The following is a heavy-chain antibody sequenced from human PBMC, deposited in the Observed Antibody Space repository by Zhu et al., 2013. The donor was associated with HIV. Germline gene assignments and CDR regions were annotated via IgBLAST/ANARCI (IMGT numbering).Heavy chain of an antibody. V-gene: IGHV1-69*01. Sequence: QVQLVQSGAEVKKPGSSVKVSCKASGGTFSSYAISWVRQAPGQGLEWMGGIIPIFGTANYAQKFQGRVTITADESTSTAYMELSGLRSEDTAVYYCARDYYDSSGYSGTFDYWGQGTLVTVSS. J-gene: IGHJ4*02. D-gene: IGHD3-22*01. CDR3: ARDYYDSSGYSGTFDY. CDR2: IIPIFGTA. CDR1: GGTFSSYA.